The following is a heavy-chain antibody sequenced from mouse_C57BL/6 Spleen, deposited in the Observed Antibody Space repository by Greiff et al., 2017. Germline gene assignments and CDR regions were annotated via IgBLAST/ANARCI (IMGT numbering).Heavy chain of an antibody. CDR3: ASPNWEFAY. CDR2: IYPRDGSP. D-gene: IGHD4-1*01. V-gene: IGHV1-85*01. J-gene: IGHJ3*01. Sequence: QVQLQQSGPELVKPGASVQLSCKASGYTFTSYDINWVKPRPGQGLEWIGWIYPRDGSPKYNEKFKGKATWTVDTSSSTAYRELHSLTSEDSAGYCCASPNWEFAYWGQGTLVTVSA. CDR1: GYTFTSYD.